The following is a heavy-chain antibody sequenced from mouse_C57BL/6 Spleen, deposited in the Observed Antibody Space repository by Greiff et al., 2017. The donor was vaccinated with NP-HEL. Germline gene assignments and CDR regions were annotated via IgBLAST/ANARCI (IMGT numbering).Heavy chain of an antibody. Sequence: EVQVVESGGGLVQPKGSLKLSCAASGFSFNTYAMNWVRQAPGKGLEWVARIRGKSNNYATSYADSVKDSFTISRDDSESLHYLQMNNLKTEDTAMYYCVRASGSSPYYFDDWGKGPTLTVAS. J-gene: IGHJ2*01. CDR2: IRGKSNNYAT. CDR1: GFSFNTYA. CDR3: VRASGSSPYYFDD. D-gene: IGHD1-1*01. V-gene: IGHV10-1*01.